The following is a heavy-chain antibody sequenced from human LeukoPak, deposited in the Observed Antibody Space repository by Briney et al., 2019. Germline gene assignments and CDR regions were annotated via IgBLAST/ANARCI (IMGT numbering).Heavy chain of an antibody. J-gene: IGHJ3*02. V-gene: IGHV3-7*01. CDR2: IKQDGSEK. D-gene: IGHD5-24*01. CDR1: GFTFSSHG. Sequence: GGSLRLSCAASGFTFSSHGMHWVRQAPGKGLEWVANIKQDGSEKQYVDSVKGRFAISRDNAENSLYLQMNSLKAEDTAVYYCAREVRDGYNCCAFDIWGQGTMVTVSS. CDR3: AREVRDGYNCCAFDI.